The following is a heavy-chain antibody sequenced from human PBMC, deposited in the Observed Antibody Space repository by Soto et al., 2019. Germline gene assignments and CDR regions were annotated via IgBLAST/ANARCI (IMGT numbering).Heavy chain of an antibody. D-gene: IGHD1-26*01. CDR2: IYPGDSQT. J-gene: IGHJ4*02. CDR3: AREYSGTYYGDFDS. Sequence: GESLKISCKGSGYSFSNHWIAWVRQMPGKGLECMGIIYPGDSQTRYSPSFQGQVTMSVDKSLSTAYLQWRSLEASDTAMYYCAREYSGTYYGDFDSWGQGTLVTVSS. CDR1: GYSFSNHW. V-gene: IGHV5-51*01.